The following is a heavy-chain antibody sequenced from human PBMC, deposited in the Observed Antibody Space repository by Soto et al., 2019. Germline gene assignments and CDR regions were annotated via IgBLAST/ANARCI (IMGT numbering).Heavy chain of an antibody. CDR2: TAVGSGYT. CDR1: GFTFTSSA. J-gene: IGHJ4*02. D-gene: IGHD2-8*01. CDR3: AAAATAWQQMVPSDY. Sequence: GXSVKVSCKASGFTFTSSAFQWVRQARGQRLEWIGWTAVGSGYTNYAQRFQDRVTLTRDMSTATTYMELSRLTSEDTAIYYCAAAATAWQQMVPSDYWGQGTLVTVSS. V-gene: IGHV1-58*01.